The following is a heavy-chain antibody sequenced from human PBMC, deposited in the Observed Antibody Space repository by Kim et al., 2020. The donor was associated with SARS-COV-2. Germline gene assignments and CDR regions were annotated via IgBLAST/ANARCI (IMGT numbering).Heavy chain of an antibody. J-gene: IGHJ5*02. CDR3: TTDPTHLPSPIPDNWFDP. CDR2: IKSKTDGGTT. CDR1: GFTFSNAW. D-gene: IGHD2-21*01. Sequence: GGSLRLSCAASGFTFSNAWMSWVRQAPGKGLEWVGRIKSKTDGGTTDYAAPVKGRFTISRDDSKNTLYLQMNSLKTEDTAVYYCTTDPTHLPSPIPDNWFDPWGQGTLVPVSS. V-gene: IGHV3-15*01.